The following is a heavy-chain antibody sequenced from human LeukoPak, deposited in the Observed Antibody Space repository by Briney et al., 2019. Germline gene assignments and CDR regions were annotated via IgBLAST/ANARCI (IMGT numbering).Heavy chain of an antibody. D-gene: IGHD3-10*01. V-gene: IGHV1-18*01. CDR2: MNPNSGNT. CDR1: GYTFTSYD. CDR3: ARITTMVRGVSFFDY. J-gene: IGHJ4*02. Sequence: ASVKVSCKASGYTFTSYDINWVRQATGQGLEWMGWMNPNSGNTNYAQKLQGRVTMTTDTSTSTAYMELRSLRSDDTAVYYCARITTMVRGVSFFDYWGQGTLVTVSS.